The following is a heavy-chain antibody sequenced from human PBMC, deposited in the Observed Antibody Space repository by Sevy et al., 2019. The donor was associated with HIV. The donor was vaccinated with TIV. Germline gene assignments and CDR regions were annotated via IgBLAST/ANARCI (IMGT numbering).Heavy chain of an antibody. V-gene: IGHV3-9*01. CDR1: GFTFDDYA. D-gene: IGHD2-8*01. CDR2: ISWNSASI. Sequence: GGSLRLSCAASGFTFDDYAMHWVQQAPGKGLEWVSGISWNSASIDYADSVKGRFTISGDNAKSSLYLQMKSLRAGDTALYYCARDRDDGYCTNGVCFNFDNWGQGTLVTVSS. CDR3: ARDRDDGYCTNGVCFNFDN. J-gene: IGHJ4*01.